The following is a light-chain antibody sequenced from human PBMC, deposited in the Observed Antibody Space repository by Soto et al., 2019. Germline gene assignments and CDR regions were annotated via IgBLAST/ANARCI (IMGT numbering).Light chain of an antibody. CDR3: QQYYNWSPNT. CDR1: QSIGSN. V-gene: IGKV3-15*01. Sequence: EIVMTQSPATLSVSPGERATLSCRASQSIGSNLAWYQQKPGQAPRLLIYGASTRANEDPARFSGSGSGTAFTLTISSLQSADVAVYYCQQYYNWSPNTFGQGTKLEIK. J-gene: IGKJ2*01. CDR2: GAS.